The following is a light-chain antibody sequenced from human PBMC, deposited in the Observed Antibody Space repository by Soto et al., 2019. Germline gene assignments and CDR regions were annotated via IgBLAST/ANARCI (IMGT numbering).Light chain of an antibody. CDR3: QHYYDWPPAFT. Sequence: EILMTQSPATLSVSPGERATLSCRASQSLSRNLAWYQQKPGQAPRLLIYGASTRASGIPARFSGSGSGTEFTLTISSLQSEDFALYYCQHYYDWPPAFTFGPGTKVD. V-gene: IGKV3-15*01. CDR1: QSLSRN. J-gene: IGKJ3*01. CDR2: GAS.